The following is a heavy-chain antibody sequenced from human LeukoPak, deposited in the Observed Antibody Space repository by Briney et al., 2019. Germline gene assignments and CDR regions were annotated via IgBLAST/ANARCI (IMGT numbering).Heavy chain of an antibody. CDR1: GGSFSGFF. V-gene: IGHV4-34*01. CDR2: INQSRGT. D-gene: IGHD1-7*01. Sequence: SETLSLTCAVRGGSFSGFFWTWMRQPPGKGPDWIGEINQSRGTNYNPSLKSRATISKDPSKNQFSLKLSSVTAADTAVYYCAGETGTMNYYYMDVWGTGTTVTVSS. J-gene: IGHJ6*03. CDR3: AGETGTMNYYYMDV.